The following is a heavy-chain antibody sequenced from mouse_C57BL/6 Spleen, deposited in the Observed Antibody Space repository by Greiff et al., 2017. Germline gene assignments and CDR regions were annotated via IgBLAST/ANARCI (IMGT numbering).Heavy chain of an antibody. CDR2: FTMYSDAT. V-gene: IGHV1-49*01. J-gene: IGHJ1*03. D-gene: IGHD1-1*01. CDR1: YFAFMASA. CDR3: ARGGYYGGFDV. Sequence: LQQSGAELVRPWSSVKLSCKDSYFAFMASAMHWVKQRPGHGLVWIGSFTMYSDATEYSENFKGKATLTANTSSSPAYMELSSLISEDSAVYYGARGGYYGGFDVWGTGTTVTVSS.